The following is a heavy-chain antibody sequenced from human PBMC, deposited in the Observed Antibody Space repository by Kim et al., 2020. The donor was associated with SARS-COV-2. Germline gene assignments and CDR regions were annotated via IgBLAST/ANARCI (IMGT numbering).Heavy chain of an antibody. V-gene: IGHV3-23*01. D-gene: IGHD3-10*01. J-gene: IGHJ4*03. CDR3: ATFYHRSGSPTRYFAN. CDR1: GFTFSDSA. CDR2: ISVSGDKI. Sequence: GGSLRLSCAASGFTFSDSAMSWGRQAARGGLEWVSTISVSGDKIFYIDSVKGRFTISRDDSKNTLYLQMTSLRAEDTATYYCATFYHRSGSPTRYFANWGQGTLVTVSS.